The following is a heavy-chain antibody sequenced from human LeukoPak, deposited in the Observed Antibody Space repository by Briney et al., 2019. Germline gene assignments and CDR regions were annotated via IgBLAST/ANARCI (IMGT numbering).Heavy chain of an antibody. J-gene: IGHJ3*02. CDR3: ASHRNDAFDI. CDR2: IYHSGST. CDR1: GGSFSGYY. V-gene: IGHV4-34*01. Sequence: SETLSLTCAVYGGSFSGYYWSWIRQPPGKGLEWIGSIYHSGSTYYNPSLKSRVTISVDTSKNQFSLKLSSVTAADTAVYYCASHRNDAFDIWGQGTMVTVSS.